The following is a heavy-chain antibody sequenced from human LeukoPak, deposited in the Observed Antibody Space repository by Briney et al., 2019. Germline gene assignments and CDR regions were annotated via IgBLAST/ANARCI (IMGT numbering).Heavy chain of an antibody. CDR1: GFTFSSYA. CDR2: ISYDESNK. Sequence: GGSLRLSCAASGFTFSSYAIHWVRQAPGKGLEWVAIISYDESNKYYADSVKGRFTISRDNSKNTLYLQMNSLRGEDTAVYYCAKDFVTTAVYWGQGTLVTVSS. J-gene: IGHJ4*02. CDR3: AKDFVTTAVY. V-gene: IGHV3-30*04. D-gene: IGHD4-17*01.